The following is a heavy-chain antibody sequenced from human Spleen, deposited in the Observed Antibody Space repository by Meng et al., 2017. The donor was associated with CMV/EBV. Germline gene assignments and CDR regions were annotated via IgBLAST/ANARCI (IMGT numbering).Heavy chain of an antibody. J-gene: IGHJ4*02. Sequence: GGSLRLSCAASGFTVSSNEMSWVRQAPGKGLEWVSSISGGSTYYADSVKARFTISRDNSKNTLYMQMNSLRAEDTAVYYCAKDRDFWSAYVSDYWGQGTLVTVSS. CDR1: GFTVSSNE. V-gene: IGHV3-38-3*01. CDR3: AKDRDFWSAYVSDY. D-gene: IGHD3-3*01. CDR2: ISGGST.